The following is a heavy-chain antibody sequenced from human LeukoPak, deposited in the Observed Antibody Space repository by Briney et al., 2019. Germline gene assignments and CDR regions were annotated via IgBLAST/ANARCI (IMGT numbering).Heavy chain of an antibody. D-gene: IGHD4-11*01. CDR2: IYHSGST. CDR3: ARHILYSNYDGWYFDY. V-gene: IGHV4-38-2*01. Sequence: SATLSLTCAVSGYSISSGYYWGWIRQPPGKGLEWIGSIYHSGSTYYNPSLKSRVTISVDTSKNQFSLKLSSVTAADTAVYYCARHILYSNYDGWYFDYWGQGTLVTVSS. J-gene: IGHJ4*02. CDR1: GYSISSGYY.